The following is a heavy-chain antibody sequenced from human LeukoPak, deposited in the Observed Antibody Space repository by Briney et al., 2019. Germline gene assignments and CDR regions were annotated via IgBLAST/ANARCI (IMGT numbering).Heavy chain of an antibody. V-gene: IGHV1-69*05. CDR3: ASFGSGSYYNYYYYMDV. J-gene: IGHJ6*03. CDR1: GGTFSIYA. D-gene: IGHD3-10*01. Sequence: SVKVSCKASGGTFSIYAISWVRQAPGQGLEWMGRIIPIFGRANYAQKSQGRVTITTDESTSTAYMELSSLRSEDTAVYYCASFGSGSYYNYYYYMDVWGKGTTVTVSS. CDR2: IIPIFGRA.